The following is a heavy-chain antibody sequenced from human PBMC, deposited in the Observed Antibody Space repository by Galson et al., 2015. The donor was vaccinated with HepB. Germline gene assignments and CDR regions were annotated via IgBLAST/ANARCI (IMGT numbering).Heavy chain of an antibody. J-gene: IGHJ4*02. CDR2: IYSIAST. Sequence: QVQLRESGPGLVQPSETLSLTCTVSSGSIISYYWSWIRQPPGKELEWIGYIYSIASTNQNPSIESRVSMSLDTSKNQFSLKLRSVNAADTAVYYCARGRQFYTSWGQGTLVTVSS. CDR3: ARGRQFYTS. V-gene: IGHV4-59*01. D-gene: IGHD2-2*02. CDR1: SGSIISYY.